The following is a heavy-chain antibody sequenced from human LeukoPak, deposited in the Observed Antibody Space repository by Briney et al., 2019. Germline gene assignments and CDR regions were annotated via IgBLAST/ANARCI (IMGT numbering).Heavy chain of an antibody. CDR3: ARLSGGYRFGRSWHTADF. J-gene: IGHJ4*02. Sequence: GESLKISCKGSGYSFTSYWIGWVRQMPGKGLEWMGIIYPGDSDTRYSPSFQGQVTISADKSISTAYLQWSSPKASDTAMYYCARLSGGYRFGRSWHTADFWGQGTQVTVSS. CDR1: GYSFTSYW. D-gene: IGHD5-18*01. V-gene: IGHV5-51*01. CDR2: IYPGDSDT.